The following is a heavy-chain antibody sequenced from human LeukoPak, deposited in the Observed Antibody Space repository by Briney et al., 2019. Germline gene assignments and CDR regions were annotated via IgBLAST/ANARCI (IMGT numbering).Heavy chain of an antibody. CDR1: GGSISSSYW. J-gene: IGHJ5*01. CDR3: ARHGVTIFGVVTKRRGWFDS. CDR2: IYYSGRS. Sequence: SGTLSLTCAVSGGSISSSYWWSWVRQPPGKGLEWLGSIYYSGRSYYNPSLKSRVTISIDTSKNHFSLRLSSVTAADTAVYFCARHGVTIFGVVTKRRGWFDSWGQGTLGTVSS. D-gene: IGHD3-3*01. V-gene: IGHV4-4*02.